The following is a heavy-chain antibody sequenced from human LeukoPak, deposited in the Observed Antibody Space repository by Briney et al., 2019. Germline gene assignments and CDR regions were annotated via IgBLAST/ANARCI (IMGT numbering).Heavy chain of an antibody. V-gene: IGHV4-59*01. CDR3: ARWGLGYCTNGVCSDAFDI. CDR2: IYYSGST. J-gene: IGHJ3*02. CDR1: GGSISSYY. D-gene: IGHD2-8*01. Sequence: SETLSLTCTVSGGSISSYYWSWIRQPPGKGLEWIGYIYYSGSTNYNPSLKSRVTISVDTSKNQSSLKLSSVTAADTAVYYCARWGLGYCTNGVCSDAFDIWGQGTMVTVSS.